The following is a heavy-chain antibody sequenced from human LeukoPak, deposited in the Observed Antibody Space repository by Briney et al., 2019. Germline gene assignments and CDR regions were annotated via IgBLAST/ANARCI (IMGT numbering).Heavy chain of an antibody. Sequence: GGSLRLSCAASGFTFSSYSMNWVRQAPGKGLEWVSSISSSSSYIYYADSVKGRFTISRDNAKNSLYLQMNSLRAEDTAVYYCAREPHIYPRYSSAYWGQGTLVTVSS. CDR1: GFTFSSYS. J-gene: IGHJ4*02. V-gene: IGHV3-21*04. CDR2: ISSSSSYI. D-gene: IGHD6-19*01. CDR3: AREPHIYPRYSSAY.